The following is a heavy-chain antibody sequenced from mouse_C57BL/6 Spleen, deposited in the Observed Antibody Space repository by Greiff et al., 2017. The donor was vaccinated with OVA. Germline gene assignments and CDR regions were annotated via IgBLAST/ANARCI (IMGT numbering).Heavy chain of an antibody. CDR3: ARGDGRTWFAY. J-gene: IGHJ3*01. Sequence: QVQLQQSGAELVRPGTSVKMSCKASGYTFTHYWIGWAKQRPGHGLEWIGDIYPGGGYTNYNEKFKGKATLTADKSSSTAYMQFSSLTSEDSAIYYCARGDGRTWFAYWGQGTLVTVSA. CDR2: IYPGGGYT. D-gene: IGHD2-3*01. V-gene: IGHV1-63*01. CDR1: GYTFTHYW.